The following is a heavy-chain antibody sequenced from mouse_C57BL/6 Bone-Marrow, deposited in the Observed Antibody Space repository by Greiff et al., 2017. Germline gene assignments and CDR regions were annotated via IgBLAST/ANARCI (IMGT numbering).Heavy chain of an antibody. J-gene: IGHJ2*01. CDR3: TRSLIYYGTNY. D-gene: IGHD1-1*01. CDR1: GFNIKDYY. Sequence: VQLQQSGAELVKPGASVKLSCTASGFNIKDYYIHWVKQRTEQGLEWIGRIDPEDGETKYAPKFRDKATITADTSSNTAYLQLSTLTSEDTAVYYCTRSLIYYGTNYWGQGTTLTDSS. CDR2: IDPEDGET. V-gene: IGHV14-2*01.